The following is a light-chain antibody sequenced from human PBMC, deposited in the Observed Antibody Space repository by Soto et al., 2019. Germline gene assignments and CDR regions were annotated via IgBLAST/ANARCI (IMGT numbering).Light chain of an antibody. J-gene: IGKJ1*01. CDR3: HQYGSSPRA. CDR1: QTLRSGY. Sequence: EIVLTQSPGTLSLSPGDRATVSCRASQTLRSGYLAWYQHKPGQPPRLLIYDVSSRTPGTPDRFSGSGSGTDFALTISRLEPEDFAVYYCHQYGSSPRAFGQGTKVDIK. V-gene: IGKV3-20*01. CDR2: DVS.